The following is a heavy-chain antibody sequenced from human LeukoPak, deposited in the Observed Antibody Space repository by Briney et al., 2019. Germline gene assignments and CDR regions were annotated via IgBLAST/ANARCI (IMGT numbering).Heavy chain of an antibody. Sequence: GGSLRLSCAASGFIFSNFPMTWVRQTPGKGLEGVSSISGTGGDTYCTDSVKGRFTISRDNSKNTLYLQMNSLRAEDTAVYYCAKILGHDSSGYYYYGMDVWGQGATVTVSS. CDR3: AKILGHDSSGYYYYGMDV. CDR2: ISGTGGDT. CDR1: GFIFSNFP. D-gene: IGHD3-22*01. V-gene: IGHV3-23*01. J-gene: IGHJ6*02.